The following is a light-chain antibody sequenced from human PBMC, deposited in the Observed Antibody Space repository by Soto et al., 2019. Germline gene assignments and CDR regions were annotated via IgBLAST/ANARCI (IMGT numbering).Light chain of an antibody. J-gene: IGKJ5*01. V-gene: IGKV1-39*01. CDR1: ERINNY. CDR2: SAS. CDR3: QQTYMTPIT. Sequence: DIQMTQSPSSLSASVGDRVTVTLRASERINNYLNWYQQKPGRAPKLLIYSASSLQSGIPSRFSGSGSGTDFTDFTLTISSLQPEDFATYYCQQTYMTPITFGQRTRLEIK.